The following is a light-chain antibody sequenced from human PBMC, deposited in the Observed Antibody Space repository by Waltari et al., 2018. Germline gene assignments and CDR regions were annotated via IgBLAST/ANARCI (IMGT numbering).Light chain of an antibody. J-gene: IGLJ2*01. CDR3: SSTDSSSKV. CDR2: EDR. Sequence: GDALPKKYAYWYQQKSGQAPVLVIYEDRKRPSGIPERFSGSSSGTTATLTVSGAQVDDEADYYCSSTDSSSKVFGGGTKLTVL. CDR1: ALPKKY. V-gene: IGLV3-10*01.